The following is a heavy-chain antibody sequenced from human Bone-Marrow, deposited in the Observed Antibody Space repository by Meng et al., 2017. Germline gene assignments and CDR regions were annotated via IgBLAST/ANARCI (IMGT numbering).Heavy chain of an antibody. Sequence: SETLSLTCAVYGGSFSGYYWSWIRQPPGKGLEWIGYIYYSGSTNYNPSLKSRVTISVDTSKNQFSLKLSSVTAADTAVYYCARGYTYYYDSSGYYPDYYYYGMDVWGQGTTVTVSS. CDR2: IYYSGST. V-gene: IGHV4-59*01. D-gene: IGHD3-22*01. CDR1: GGSFSGYY. J-gene: IGHJ6*02. CDR3: ARGYTYYYDSSGYYPDYYYYGMDV.